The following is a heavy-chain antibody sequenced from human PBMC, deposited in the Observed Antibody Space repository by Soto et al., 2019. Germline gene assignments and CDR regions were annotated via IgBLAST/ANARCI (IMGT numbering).Heavy chain of an antibody. CDR1: GGSFSGSY. Sequence: ETLSLTCAVYGGSFSGSYWSWIRQPPGKGLEWIGEINHSGSTNYNPSLKSRVTISVDTSKNQFSLKLSSVTAADTAVYYCATGYCTNGVCYTRTLSGMDVWGQGTTVTVSS. D-gene: IGHD2-8*01. CDR3: ATGYCTNGVCYTRTLSGMDV. V-gene: IGHV4-34*01. CDR2: INHSGST. J-gene: IGHJ6*02.